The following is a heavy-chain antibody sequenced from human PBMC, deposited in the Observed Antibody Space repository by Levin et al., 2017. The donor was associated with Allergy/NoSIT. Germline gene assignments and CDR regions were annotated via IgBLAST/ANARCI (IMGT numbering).Heavy chain of an antibody. J-gene: IGHJ4*02. CDR1: GFTFSSYA. V-gene: IGHV3-23*01. Sequence: GGSLRLSCLSTGFTFSSYAMNWVRQTPEKGLEWVSAITASGTGTYYADSVEGRFTISRDNSKNTLYLQMSSLRAEDTALYYCAKATTTGSTFLGGSHNDYWGQGTLVTVSS. CDR2: ITASGTGT. CDR3: AKATTTGSTFLGGSHNDY. D-gene: IGHD1-1*01.